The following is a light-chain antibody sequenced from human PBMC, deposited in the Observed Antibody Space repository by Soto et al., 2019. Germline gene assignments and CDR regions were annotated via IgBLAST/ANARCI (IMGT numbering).Light chain of an antibody. V-gene: IGKV3-11*01. CDR1: QSVSSY. Sequence: EVVLTQSPATLSVSPRERATLSCRATQSVSSYLAWYQQKPGQAPRLLIYDASNRATGIPARFSGSGSGTDFTLTISRLEPEDFAVYYCQQYGSSSGTFGQGTKVDIK. CDR2: DAS. J-gene: IGKJ1*01. CDR3: QQYGSSSGT.